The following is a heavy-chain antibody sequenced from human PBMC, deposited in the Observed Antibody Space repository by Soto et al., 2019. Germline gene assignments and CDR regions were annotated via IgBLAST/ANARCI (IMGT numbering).Heavy chain of an antibody. V-gene: IGHV3-30*18. D-gene: IGHD4-17*01. J-gene: IGHJ6*02. Sequence: GGSLRLSCAASGFTFSSYGMHWVRQAPGKGLEWVAVISYDGSNKYYADSVKGRFTISRDNSKSTLYLQMNSLRAEDTAVYYCAKVIVNGDYADYYGMDVWGQGTTVTVSS. CDR2: ISYDGSNK. CDR3: AKVIVNGDYADYYGMDV. CDR1: GFTFSSYG.